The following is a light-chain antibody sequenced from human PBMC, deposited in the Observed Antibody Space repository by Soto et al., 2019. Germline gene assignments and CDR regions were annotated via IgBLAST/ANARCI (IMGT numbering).Light chain of an antibody. CDR1: SSNTGADYD. CDR3: QSYDSSLSNLVV. V-gene: IGLV1-40*01. CDR2: DNN. J-gene: IGLJ2*01. Sequence: QSVLTQPPSVSGAQGQRVTISCTGSSSNTGADYDVHWYQHLPGSAPKLLIYDNNIRPSGVPDRFSGSKSGTSASLAITGLQAEDEGDYYCQSYDSSLSNLVVFGGGTKLTVL.